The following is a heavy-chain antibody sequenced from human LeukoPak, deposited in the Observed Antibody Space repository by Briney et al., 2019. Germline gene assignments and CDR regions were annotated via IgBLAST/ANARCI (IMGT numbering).Heavy chain of an antibody. D-gene: IGHD4-17*01. V-gene: IGHV1-2*02. CDR2: INPNSGGT. CDR1: GYTFTGYY. Sequence: ASVKVSCKASGYTFTGYYMHWVRQAPGQGLEWMGWINPNSGGTNYAQKFQGRVTMTRDTSISTAYMELSRLRSDDTAVYYCARNTGIADGDYFDYWGQGTLVTVSS. J-gene: IGHJ4*02. CDR3: ARNTGIADGDYFDY.